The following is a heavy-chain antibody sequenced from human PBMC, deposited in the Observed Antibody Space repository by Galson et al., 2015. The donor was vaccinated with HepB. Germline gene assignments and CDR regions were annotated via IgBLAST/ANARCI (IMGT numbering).Heavy chain of an antibody. D-gene: IGHD4-17*01. CDR1: GYTLTELS. CDR3: ATDLSFNYYGPTLP. V-gene: IGHV1-24*01. J-gene: IGHJ5*02. CDR2: FDPEDGET. Sequence: SVKVSCKVSGYTLTELSMHWVRQAPGKGLEWMGGFDPEDGETIYAQKFQGRVTMTEDTSTDTAYMELSSLRSEDTAVYYCATDLSFNYYGPTLPWGQGTLVTVSS.